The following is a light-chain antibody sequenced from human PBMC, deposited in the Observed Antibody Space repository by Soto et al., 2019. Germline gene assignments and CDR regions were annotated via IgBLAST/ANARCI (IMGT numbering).Light chain of an antibody. V-gene: IGLV1-44*01. Sequence: QSVLTQPTSVSETPGQRVVLSCSGSTSNIGSNTVNWYQQFPGTAPKAVIYSNSLRPSGVTDRFSGSKSGTSASLAISELQAEDEADYYCASWDDNLEGVLFGGATKLTVL. CDR1: TSNIGSNT. J-gene: IGLJ2*01. CDR3: ASWDDNLEGVL. CDR2: SNS.